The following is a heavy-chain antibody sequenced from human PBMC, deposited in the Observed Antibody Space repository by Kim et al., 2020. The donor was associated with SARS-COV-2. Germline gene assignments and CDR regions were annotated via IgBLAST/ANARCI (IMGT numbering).Heavy chain of an antibody. D-gene: IGHD6-13*01. CDR2: IIPILGIA. J-gene: IGHJ4*02. V-gene: IGHV1-69*02. CDR3: ARSNSSSWYYFDY. CDR1: GGTFSSYT. Sequence: SVKVSCKASGGTFSSYTISWVRQAPGQGLEWMGRIIPILGIANYAQKFQGRVTITADKSTSTAYMELSSLRSEDTAVYYCARSNSSSWYYFDYWGQGTLVTVSS.